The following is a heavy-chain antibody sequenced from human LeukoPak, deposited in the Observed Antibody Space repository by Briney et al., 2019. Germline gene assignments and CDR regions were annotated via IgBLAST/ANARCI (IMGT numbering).Heavy chain of an antibody. J-gene: IGHJ6*03. CDR2: MYHSGST. CDR1: GYSISSDYY. V-gene: IGHV4-38-2*02. Sequence: PSETLSLTCTVSGYSISSDYYWGCIRQPPGKGLEWIGSMYHSGSTYYNPSLKSRVTISVDTSKNQFSLKLSSVTAADTAVYYCARGGNWIYYMDVWGKGTTVTVSS. D-gene: IGHD1-20*01. CDR3: ARGGNWIYYMDV.